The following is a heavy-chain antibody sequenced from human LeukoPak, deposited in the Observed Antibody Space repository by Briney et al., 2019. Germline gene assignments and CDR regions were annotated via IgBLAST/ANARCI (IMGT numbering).Heavy chain of an antibody. CDR2: FDPEDGET. CDR3: ATGVVAATFFRNYYCGMDV. CDR1: GYTLTELS. V-gene: IGHV1-24*01. D-gene: IGHD2-15*01. Sequence: ASVKVSCKVSGYTLTELSMHWVRQAPGKGLEWMGGFDPEDGETIYAQKFQGRVTMTEDTSTDTAYMELSSLRSEDTAVYYCATGVVAATFFRNYYCGMDVWGQGTTVTVSS. J-gene: IGHJ6*02.